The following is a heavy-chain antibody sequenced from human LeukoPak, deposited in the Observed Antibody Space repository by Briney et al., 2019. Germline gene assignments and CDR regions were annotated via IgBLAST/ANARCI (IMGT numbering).Heavy chain of an antibody. CDR3: ARAQGPYGSGSYYFVYYFDY. Sequence: ASVTVSFKASGYTFTVYYMHWVRQAPGQGLEWMGWINPNSGGTNYAQKFQGRVTMTRDTSISTAYMELSRLRSDDTAVYYCARAQGPYGSGSYYFVYYFDYWGQGTLVTVSS. J-gene: IGHJ4*02. V-gene: IGHV1-2*02. CDR1: GYTFTVYY. CDR2: INPNSGGT. D-gene: IGHD3-10*01.